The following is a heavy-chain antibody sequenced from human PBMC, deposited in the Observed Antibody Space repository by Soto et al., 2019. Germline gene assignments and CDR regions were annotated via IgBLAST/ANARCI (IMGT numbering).Heavy chain of an antibody. J-gene: IGHJ4*02. V-gene: IGHV3-23*01. CDR3: AKVDAPFDN. CDR2: LSGSGDSS. CDR1: GFTFSSYL. Sequence: GGSLRLSCVASGFTFSSYLMNWVRQAPGKGLEWVSGLSGSGDSSYYTNSVKGRFTISRDNSKNTLYLQMNSLRAEDTAVYFCAKVDAPFDNWGQGTLVTVSS.